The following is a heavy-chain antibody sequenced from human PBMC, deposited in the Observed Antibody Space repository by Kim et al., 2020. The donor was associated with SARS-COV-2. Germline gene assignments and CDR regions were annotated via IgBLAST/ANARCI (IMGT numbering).Heavy chain of an antibody. CDR3: ATAIAVAGTTIYYYYDMDV. CDR1: GYTLTELS. J-gene: IGHJ6*02. V-gene: IGHV1-24*01. CDR2: FDPEDGET. Sequence: ASVKVSCKVSGYTLTELSMHWVRQAPGKGLEWMGGFDPEDGETIYAQKFQGRVTMTEDTSTDTAYMELSSLRSEDTAVYYCATAIAVAGTTIYYYYDMDVWGQGTTVTVSS. D-gene: IGHD6-19*01.